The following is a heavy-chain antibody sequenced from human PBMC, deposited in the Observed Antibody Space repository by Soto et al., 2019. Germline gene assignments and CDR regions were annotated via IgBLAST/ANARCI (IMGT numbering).Heavy chain of an antibody. V-gene: IGHV1-18*04. Sequence: ASVKVSCKASGYTFTSYGISWVRQAPGQGLEWMGWIGAYNGNTNYAQKLRGRVTMTTDTSTSTAYMELRSLRSDDTAVYYCARDNMGVVGAPYYFDYWGQGTLVTVSS. CDR3: ARDNMGVVGAPYYFDY. D-gene: IGHD1-26*01. J-gene: IGHJ4*02. CDR2: IGAYNGNT. CDR1: GYTFTSYG.